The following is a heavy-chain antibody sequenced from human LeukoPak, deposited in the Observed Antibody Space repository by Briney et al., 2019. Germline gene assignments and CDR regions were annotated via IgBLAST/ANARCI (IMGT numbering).Heavy chain of an antibody. CDR1: GYTFTGYY. D-gene: IGHD6-13*01. CDR2: INPNSGGT. CDR3: ARGTGIAAAGTRD. J-gene: IGHJ4*02. V-gene: IGHV1-2*04. Sequence: ASVKVSRKASGYTFTGYYMHLVRQAPGQGLEWMGWINPNSGGTNYAQKFQGWVTMTRDTSISTAYMELSRLRSDDTAVYYCARGTGIAAAGTRDWGQGTLVPVSS.